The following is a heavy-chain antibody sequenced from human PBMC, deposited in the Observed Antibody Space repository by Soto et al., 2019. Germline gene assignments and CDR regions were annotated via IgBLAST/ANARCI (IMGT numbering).Heavy chain of an antibody. D-gene: IGHD6-6*01. CDR3: ARDFNAARPGWFDP. CDR1: GYTFSTFG. V-gene: IGHV1-18*01. J-gene: IGHJ5*02. CDR2: ISAYNGNT. Sequence: RASVKVSCKASGYTFSTFGISWVRQAPGQGLEWMGWISAYNGNTNYAQNLHGRVTMTTDTSTSTAYMELRSLRSDDTAIYYCARDFNAARPGWFDPWGQGTLVTVSS.